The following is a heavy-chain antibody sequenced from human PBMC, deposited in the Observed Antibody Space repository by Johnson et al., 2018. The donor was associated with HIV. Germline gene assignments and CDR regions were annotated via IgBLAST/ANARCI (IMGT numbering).Heavy chain of an antibody. V-gene: IGHV3-73*01. D-gene: IGHD6-19*01. CDR2: IRGRANTYAT. CDR3: ARDLSLVGGWSPFDI. CDR1: GFTFSSSA. J-gene: IGHJ3*02. Sequence: EQLVESGGGLVQPGGSLRLSCAASGFTFSSSAMHWVRQASGKGLEWVGRIRGRANTYATAYAASLKGSFTISRDDSTNTLYLQMNSLRAEDTAVYYCARDLSLVGGWSPFDIWGQGTMVTVSS.